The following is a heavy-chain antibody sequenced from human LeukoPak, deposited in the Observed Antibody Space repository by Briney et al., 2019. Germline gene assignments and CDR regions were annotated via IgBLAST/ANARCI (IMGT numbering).Heavy chain of an antibody. V-gene: IGHV4-34*01. CDR1: GGSFSGYY. Sequence: SETLSLTCAVYGGSFSGYYWSWIRQPPGKGLEWIGEINHSGSTNYNPSLKSRVTISVDTSKNQFSLKLSSVTAADTAVYYCARDVFSGSYSYYFDYWGQGTLVTVSS. CDR3: ARDVFSGSYSYYFDY. CDR2: INHSGST. J-gene: IGHJ4*02. D-gene: IGHD1-26*01.